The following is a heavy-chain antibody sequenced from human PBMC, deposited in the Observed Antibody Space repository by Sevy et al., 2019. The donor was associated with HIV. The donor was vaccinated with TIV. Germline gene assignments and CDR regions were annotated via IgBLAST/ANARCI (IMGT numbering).Heavy chain of an antibody. D-gene: IGHD3-10*01. CDR2: ISSSSSYI. J-gene: IGHJ6*03. CDR3: AIAGVFMVRGVPRNYYYYMDV. V-gene: IGHV3-21*01. Sequence: GGSLRLSCAASGFTFSSYSMNWVRQAPGKGLEWVSSISSSSSYIYYADSVKGRFTNSRDNAKNSLYLQMNSLRAEDTAVYYCAIAGVFMVRGVPRNYYYYMDVWGKGTTVTVSS. CDR1: GFTFSSYS.